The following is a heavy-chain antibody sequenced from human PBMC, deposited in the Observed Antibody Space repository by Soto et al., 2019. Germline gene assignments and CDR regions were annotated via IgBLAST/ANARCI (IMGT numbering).Heavy chain of an antibody. CDR2: IDGRDGT. CDR3: AKTGPVTARIRFDY. CDR1: GFTFRAYT. D-gene: IGHD2-21*02. Sequence: EVQLLESGGGLVQPGGSLRLSCAGSGFTFRAYTMAWVRQAPGKGLEWVSGIDGRDGTYYADSVKGRFNISRDSSRNTLLLQMNSLRADDTAVYYCAKTGPVTARIRFDYWCQGALVTVSS. V-gene: IGHV3-23*01. J-gene: IGHJ4*02.